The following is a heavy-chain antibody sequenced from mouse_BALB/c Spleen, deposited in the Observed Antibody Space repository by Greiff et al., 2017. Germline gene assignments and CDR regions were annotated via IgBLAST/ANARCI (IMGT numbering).Heavy chain of an antibody. CDR1: GYTFTSYT. J-gene: IGHJ4*01. V-gene: IGHV1-4*01. CDR3: ARSTVVSPYYAMDY. CDR2: INPSSGYT. D-gene: IGHD1-1*01. Sequence: VQLQQSGAELARPGASVKMSCKASGYTFTSYTMHWVKQRPGQGLEWIGYINPSSGYTNYNQKFKDKATLTADKSSSTAYMQLSSLTSEDSAVYYCARSTVVSPYYAMDYWGQGTSVTVSS.